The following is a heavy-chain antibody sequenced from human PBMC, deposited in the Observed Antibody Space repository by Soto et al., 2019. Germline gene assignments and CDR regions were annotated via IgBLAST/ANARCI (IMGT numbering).Heavy chain of an antibody. CDR2: ISTSGAAT. Sequence: EVELLESGGGLVQPGGSLRLSCAASGFTFSSYVMSWVRQAPGKGLEWVSGISTSGAATYDADSVRGQFTISRDNSKSTLYLQMNSLRDEDTAVYYCAKGGTMSCFDYWGQGALVTVSS. CDR1: GFTFSSYV. V-gene: IGHV3-23*01. D-gene: IGHD3-22*01. J-gene: IGHJ4*02. CDR3: AKGGTMSCFDY.